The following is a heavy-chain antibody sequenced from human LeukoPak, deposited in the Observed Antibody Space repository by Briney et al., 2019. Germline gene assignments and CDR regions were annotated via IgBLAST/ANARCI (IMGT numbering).Heavy chain of an antibody. V-gene: IGHV3-48*03. CDR2: ISSSGSTI. Sequence: GGSLRLSCAASGFTFSSYEMNWVRQAPGKGLEWVSYISSSGSTIYYADSVKGRFTISRDNAKNSLYLQMSSLRAEATAVYYCARTPYDIVTGGWGVLTDYWGQGTLVTVSS. CDR3: ARTPYDIVTGGWGVLTDY. CDR1: GFTFSSYE. D-gene: IGHD3-9*01. J-gene: IGHJ4*02.